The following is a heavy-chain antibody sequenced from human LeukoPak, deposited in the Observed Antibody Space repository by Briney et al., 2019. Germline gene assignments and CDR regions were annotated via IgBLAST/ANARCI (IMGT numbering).Heavy chain of an antibody. Sequence: PGGSLRLSCAAYGFTFSSYSMNWVRQAPGKGLESVSYISSSGSSIYYADSVKGRFTISRDNTNKLLYLQMNSLSAEDTAVYYCVRGPGVSAVTTMYWGQGTLVTVSS. CDR2: ISSSGSSI. J-gene: IGHJ4*02. CDR1: GFTFSSYS. V-gene: IGHV3-48*01. D-gene: IGHD4-17*01. CDR3: VRGPGVSAVTTMY.